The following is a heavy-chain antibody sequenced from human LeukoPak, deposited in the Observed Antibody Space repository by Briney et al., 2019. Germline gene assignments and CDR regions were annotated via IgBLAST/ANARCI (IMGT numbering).Heavy chain of an antibody. Sequence: GGSLRLSCEASGFTFSTYGMHWVRQAPGKGLEWVAATWYDGSNQYYADSVKGRFTISRDNSKNTMYLQMGSLRDEDTAVYYCAREIRDTGWYVDYWGQGTLVTVSS. CDR1: GFTFSTYG. CDR2: TWYDGSNQ. J-gene: IGHJ4*02. D-gene: IGHD6-19*01. CDR3: AREIRDTGWYVDY. V-gene: IGHV3-33*01.